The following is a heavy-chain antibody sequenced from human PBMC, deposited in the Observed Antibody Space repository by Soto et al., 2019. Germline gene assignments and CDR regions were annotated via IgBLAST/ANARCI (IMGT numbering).Heavy chain of an antibody. CDR1: GFTVSSNY. CDR3: ARVSYYASSSTPYYFDY. D-gene: IGHD3-22*01. CDR2: IYSGGST. J-gene: IGHJ4*02. Sequence: PGGSLRLSCAASGFTVSSNYMSRVRQAPGKGLEWVSVIYSGGSTYYADSVKGRFTISRDNSKNTLYLQMNSLRAEDTAVYYCARVSYYASSSTPYYFDYWGQGTLVTVSS. V-gene: IGHV3-53*01.